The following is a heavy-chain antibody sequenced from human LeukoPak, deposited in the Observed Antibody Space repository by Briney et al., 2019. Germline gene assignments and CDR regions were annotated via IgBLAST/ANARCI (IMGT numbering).Heavy chain of an antibody. CDR1: GGSISSGGYY. CDR2: IYHSGST. J-gene: IGHJ4*02. V-gene: IGHV4-30-2*01. CDR3: AGGRVLYDSSGYYHFDY. Sequence: SETLSLTCTVSGGSISSGGYYWSWIRQPPGKGLEWIGYIYHSGSTYYNPSLKSRVTISVDTSKNQFSLKLSSVTAADTAVYYCAGGRVLYDSSGYYHFDYWGQGTLVTVSS. D-gene: IGHD3-22*01.